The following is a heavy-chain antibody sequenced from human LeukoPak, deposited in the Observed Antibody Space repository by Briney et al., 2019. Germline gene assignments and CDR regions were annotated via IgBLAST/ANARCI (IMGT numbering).Heavy chain of an antibody. J-gene: IGHJ4*02. CDR3: ARRHETYSSSWYPKNVNFDY. V-gene: IGHV4-39*07. CDR1: GGSISSSSYY. CDR2: INHSGST. D-gene: IGHD6-13*01. Sequence: SETLSLTCTVSGGSISSSSYYWGWIRQPPGKGLEWIGEINHSGSTNYNPSLKSRVTISVDTSKNQFSLKLSSVTAADTAVYYCARRHETYSSSWYPKNVNFDYWGQGTLVTVPS.